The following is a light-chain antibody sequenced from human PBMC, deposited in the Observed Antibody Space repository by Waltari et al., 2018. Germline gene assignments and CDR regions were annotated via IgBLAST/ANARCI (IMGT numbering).Light chain of an antibody. CDR1: SSAVGGYNY. CDR3: SSYTSSSTLV. V-gene: IGLV2-14*01. Sequence: QSALTQPASVSGSPGHALTISCTGPSSAVGGYNYVSWSQQPPGKAPKLMIYEVSNRPSGVSNRFAGSKSGNTASLTISGLQAEDEADYYCSSYTSSSTLVFGGGTKLTVL. J-gene: IGLJ2*01. CDR2: EVS.